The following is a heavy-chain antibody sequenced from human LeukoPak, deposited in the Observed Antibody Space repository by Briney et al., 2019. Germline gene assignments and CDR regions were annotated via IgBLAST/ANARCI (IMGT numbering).Heavy chain of an antibody. V-gene: IGHV1-69*13. D-gene: IGHD1-1*01. J-gene: IGHJ4*02. CDR3: ARGPQGGTTWFLKDYYYFDY. CDR1: GGTFSSYA. Sequence: SVKVSCKASGGTFSSYAISWVRQAPGQGLEWMGGIIPIFGTANYAQKFRGRVTITADESTSTAYMGLSSLRSEDTAVYYCARGPQGGTTWFLKDYYYFDYWGQGTLVTVSS. CDR2: IIPIFGTA.